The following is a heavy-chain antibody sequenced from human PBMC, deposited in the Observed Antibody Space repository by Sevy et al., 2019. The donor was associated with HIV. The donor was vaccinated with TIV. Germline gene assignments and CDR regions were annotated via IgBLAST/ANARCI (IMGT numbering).Heavy chain of an antibody. Sequence: GGSLRLSCAASGFTFSKYSMSWIRQTPGKGLEWVSTFSFGCGKINYADSVKGRFTISRDDPRNTFYLQMNSLRAEDTAIYYCAREGCTKPHDYWGQGTVVTVSS. J-gene: IGHJ4*02. CDR1: GFTFSKYS. D-gene: IGHD2-8*01. V-gene: IGHV3-23*01. CDR3: AREGCTKPHDY. CDR2: FSFGCGKI.